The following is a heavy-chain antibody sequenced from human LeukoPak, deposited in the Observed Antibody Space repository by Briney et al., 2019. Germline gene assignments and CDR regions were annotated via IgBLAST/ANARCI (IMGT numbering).Heavy chain of an antibody. CDR2: ISQDGSET. D-gene: IGHD7-27*01. CDR3: VRDLGHSRHYFEY. Sequence: GGSLRLSCAASGFTFNSFFLNWVRLTPGRELEWLACISQDGSETFYMDSVRGRFTISRDNTKNSMYLQMDSLRAEDTAVYFCVRDLGHSRHYFEYWGQGALVTVSS. V-gene: IGHV3-7*01. J-gene: IGHJ4*02. CDR1: GFTFNSFF.